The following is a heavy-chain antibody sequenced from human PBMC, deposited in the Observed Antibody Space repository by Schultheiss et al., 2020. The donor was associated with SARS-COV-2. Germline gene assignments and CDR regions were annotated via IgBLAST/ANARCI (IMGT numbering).Heavy chain of an antibody. CDR2: IIPILGSP. Sequence: SVKVSCKTSGGTFSTYPISWVRQAPGRGLEWLGGIIPILGSPNYAQNFQGRVTIIADESTSTAYMELRSLRSDDTAVYYCARAGLIVGADYYYYGMDVWGQGTTVTVSS. V-gene: IGHV1-69*13. D-gene: IGHD1-26*01. CDR3: ARAGLIVGADYYYYGMDV. J-gene: IGHJ6*02. CDR1: GGTFSTYP.